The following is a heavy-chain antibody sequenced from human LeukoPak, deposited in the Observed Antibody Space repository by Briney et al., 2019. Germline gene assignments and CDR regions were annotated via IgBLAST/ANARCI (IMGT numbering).Heavy chain of an antibody. V-gene: IGHV3-74*01. Sequence: GGSLRLSCAASGFTFSSYWMHWVRQAPGKGLVWVSRINGDGSTTNYADSVKGRFTISRDNARYSLYLQMNSLRDEDTAVYYCARARIAVAGALTAFDYWGQGTLVTVSS. D-gene: IGHD6-19*01. CDR2: INGDGSTT. J-gene: IGHJ4*02. CDR3: ARARIAVAGALTAFDY. CDR1: GFTFSSYW.